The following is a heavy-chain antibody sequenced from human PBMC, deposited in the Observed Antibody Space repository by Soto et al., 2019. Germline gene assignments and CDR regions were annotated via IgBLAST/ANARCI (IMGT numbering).Heavy chain of an antibody. D-gene: IGHD2-15*01. V-gene: IGHV3-30-3*01. Sequence: HPGGSLRLSCAASGFTFSSYAMHWVRQAPGKGLEWVAVISYDGSNKYYADSVKGRFTISRDNSKNTLYLQMNSLRAEDTAVYYCAKEVARWELLDYWGQGTLVTVSS. J-gene: IGHJ4*02. CDR2: ISYDGSNK. CDR1: GFTFSSYA. CDR3: AKEVARWELLDY.